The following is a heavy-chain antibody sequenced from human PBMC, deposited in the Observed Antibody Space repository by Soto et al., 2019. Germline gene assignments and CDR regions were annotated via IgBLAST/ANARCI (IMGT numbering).Heavy chain of an antibody. CDR3: AREYSNSLTNWFDP. Sequence: GGSVRLSCAASGFTFSDYYMSWIRQAPGKGLEWVSYISSSGSTIYYADSVKGRFTISRDNAKNSLYLQMNSLRAEDTAVYYCAREYSNSLTNWFDPWGQGTLVTVSS. J-gene: IGHJ5*02. D-gene: IGHD4-4*01. CDR1: GFTFSDYY. V-gene: IGHV3-11*01. CDR2: ISSSGSTI.